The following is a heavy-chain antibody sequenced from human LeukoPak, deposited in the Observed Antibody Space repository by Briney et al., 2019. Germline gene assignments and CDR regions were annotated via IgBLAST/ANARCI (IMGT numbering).Heavy chain of an antibody. CDR1: GFTFSSYS. V-gene: IGHV3-21*01. Sequence: PRGSLGLSCAASGFTFSSYSMNWVRQAPGKGLEWVSSISSSSSYIYYADSVKGRFTISRDNAKNSLYLQMNSLRAEDTAVYYCARFHLHDSSGYYDYWGQGTLVTVSS. CDR2: ISSSSSYI. D-gene: IGHD3-22*01. CDR3: ARFHLHDSSGYYDY. J-gene: IGHJ4*02.